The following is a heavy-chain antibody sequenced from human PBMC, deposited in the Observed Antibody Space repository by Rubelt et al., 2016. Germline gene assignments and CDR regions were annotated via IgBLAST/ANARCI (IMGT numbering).Heavy chain of an antibody. CDR2: IYSGGSK. Sequence: EVQLVESGGGLIQPGGSLRLSCAASGFTVSSNYMSWVRQAPGKGLEWVSVIYSGGSKYYADSVKGRFTISRDNSKNTLYLQMNSLRAEDTAVYYCARGGYYDSSGYYSFDYWGQGTLVTVSS. CDR1: GFTVSSNY. CDR3: ARGGYYDSSGYYSFDY. V-gene: IGHV3-53*01. D-gene: IGHD3-22*01. J-gene: IGHJ4*02.